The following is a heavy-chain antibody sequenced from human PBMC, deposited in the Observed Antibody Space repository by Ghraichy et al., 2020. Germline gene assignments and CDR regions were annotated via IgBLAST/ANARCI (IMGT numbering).Heavy chain of an antibody. CDR1: GYTFTSYA. D-gene: IGHD2-2*01. CDR2: INAGNGNT. J-gene: IGHJ4*02. Sequence: ASVKVSCKASGYTFTSYAMHWVRQAPGQRLEWMGWINAGNGNTKYSQKFQGRVTITRDTSASTAYMELSSLRSEDTAVYYCARDASRRVPAAMLAYWGQGTLVTVS. CDR3: ARDASRRVPAAMLAY. V-gene: IGHV1-3*01.